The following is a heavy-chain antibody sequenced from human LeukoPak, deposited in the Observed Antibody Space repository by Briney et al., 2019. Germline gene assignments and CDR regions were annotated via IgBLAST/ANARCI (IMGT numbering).Heavy chain of an antibody. CDR3: AKEWSRTSFFEN. D-gene: IGHD2-2*01. Sequence: GGSLRLSCAASVFTFSSYCMHWVRQAPCKGQEWVAVISYDGSNKFYTDSVKGRFTISRDNSKNMMYLQMNSLRAEDTAVYYCAKEWSRTSFFENWGQGTLVTVSS. V-gene: IGHV3-30*18. CDR1: VFTFSSYC. J-gene: IGHJ4*02. CDR2: ISYDGSNK.